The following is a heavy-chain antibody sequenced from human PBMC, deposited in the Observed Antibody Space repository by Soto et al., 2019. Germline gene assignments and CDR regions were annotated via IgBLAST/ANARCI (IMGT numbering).Heavy chain of an antibody. CDR1: GYTFAAYY. V-gene: IGHV1-2*02. J-gene: IGHJ4*02. Sequence: GASVKVSCKTSGYTFAAYYIHWIRQAPGQGLEWMGWINPTSGGTVYAQNFQDRVTMTRDTSISTAYMELRRLNSDDTAVYYCARDPDYGDYWRYFFDSWGQGTPVTVSS. CDR3: ARDPDYGDYWRYFFDS. D-gene: IGHD4-17*01. CDR2: INPTSGGT.